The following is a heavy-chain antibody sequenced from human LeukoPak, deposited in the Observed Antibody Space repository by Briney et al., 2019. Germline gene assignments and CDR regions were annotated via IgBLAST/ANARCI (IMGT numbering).Heavy chain of an antibody. CDR3: ARDFPSDYYYAMDL. J-gene: IGHJ6*02. CDR1: GVTFSTYT. V-gene: IGHV3-30*04. CDR2: ISYDVSNG. Sequence: PGGSLRLSCAASGVTFSTYTMHWVRQAPGKGLEWVALISYDVSNGYYADSVKGRFTISRDNSKNTLLLQMNSLRADDTAVYYCARDFPSDYYYAMDLWGQGTAVTVSS.